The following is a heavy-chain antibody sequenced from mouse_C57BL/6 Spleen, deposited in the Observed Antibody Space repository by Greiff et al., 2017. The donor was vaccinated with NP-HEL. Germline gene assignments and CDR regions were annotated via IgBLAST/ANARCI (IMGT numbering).Heavy chain of an antibody. CDR1: GYTFTSYW. V-gene: IGHV1-74*01. CDR3: AILITTVEVYFDY. CDR2: IHPSDSDT. J-gene: IGHJ2*01. D-gene: IGHD1-1*01. Sequence: QVQLQQPGAELVKPGASVKVSCKASGYTFTSYWMHWVKQRPGQGLEWIGRIHPSDSDTNYNQKFKGKATLTVDKSSSTAYMQLSSLTSEDSAVYYCAILITTVEVYFDYWGQGTTLTVSS.